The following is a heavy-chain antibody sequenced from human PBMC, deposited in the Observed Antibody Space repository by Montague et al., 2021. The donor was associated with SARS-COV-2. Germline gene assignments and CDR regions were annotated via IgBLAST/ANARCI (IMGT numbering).Heavy chain of an antibody. D-gene: IGHD2-8*01. CDR3: ATTNGIGYPNWFGP. J-gene: IGHJ5*02. CDR1: GFAFSSSA. Sequence: SLRLSCAASGFAFSSSAMSWIRQAPGKGLEWVSGITDSGHSTYYVDSVKGRFTISRDNSGDTLYLHLHSLRVEDTAIYYCATTNGIGYPNWFGPWGQGTLVTVSS. V-gene: IGHV3-23*01. CDR2: ITDSGHST.